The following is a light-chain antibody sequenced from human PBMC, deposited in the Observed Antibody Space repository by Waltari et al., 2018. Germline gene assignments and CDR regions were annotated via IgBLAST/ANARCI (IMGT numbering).Light chain of an antibody. J-gene: IGKJ1*01. Sequence: DIQMTQSPSSLPASVGDRVTITCRASQTISSWLAWYQQKPGKAPKLLIYKASTLESGVPSRFSGSGSGTEFTLTISSLQPGDFATYYCQQFNSFPWTFGHGTKVEIK. CDR2: KAS. CDR3: QQFNSFPWT. CDR1: QTISSW. V-gene: IGKV1-5*03.